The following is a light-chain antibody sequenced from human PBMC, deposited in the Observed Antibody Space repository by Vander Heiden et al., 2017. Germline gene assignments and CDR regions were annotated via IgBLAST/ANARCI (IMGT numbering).Light chain of an antibody. J-gene: IGLJ2*01. Sequence: QSVLTRPPSGSGAPGQRVTISCTGSSSNIGAGYDVHWYHQLPGTAPKLLIYGNSNRPSGVPDRVSGSKSGTSASLAITGLQAEDEADDYCQSYDSSLSVHVVFGGGTKLTVL. CDR3: QSYDSSLSVHVV. CDR2: GNS. CDR1: SSNIGAGYD. V-gene: IGLV1-40*01.